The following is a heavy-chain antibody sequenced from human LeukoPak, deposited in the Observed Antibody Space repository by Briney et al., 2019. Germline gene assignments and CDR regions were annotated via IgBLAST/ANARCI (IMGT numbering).Heavy chain of an antibody. CDR1: GYTFTGYY. D-gene: IGHD1-26*01. CDR3: ASAIVGAIYYFDY. CDR2: INPNSGGT. V-gene: IGHV1-2*02. J-gene: IGHJ4*02. Sequence: ASVKVSCKASGYTFTGYYMHWVRQAPGQGLEWMGWINPNSGGTNYAQKFQGRVTMTRDTSISTAYMELSRLRPDDTAVYYCASAIVGAIYYFDYWGQGTLVTVSS.